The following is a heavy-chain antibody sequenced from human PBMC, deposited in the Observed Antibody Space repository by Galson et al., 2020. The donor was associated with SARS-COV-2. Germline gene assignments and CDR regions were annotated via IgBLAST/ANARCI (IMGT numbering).Heavy chain of an antibody. CDR1: GGSISSSSYY. CDR3: ARSFGWLVVCVLYYFDY. D-gene: IGHD6-19*01. V-gene: IGHV4-39*01. J-gene: IGHJ4*02. CDR2: IYYSGST. Sequence: ETSETLSLTCTVSGGSISSSSYYWGRIRPPPGKELEWNGSIYYSGSTYYNPSLKTRITISVDTSKNQFSLKLSSVTVADTAVYYWARSFGWLVVCVLYYFDYWGQGTLVTVSS.